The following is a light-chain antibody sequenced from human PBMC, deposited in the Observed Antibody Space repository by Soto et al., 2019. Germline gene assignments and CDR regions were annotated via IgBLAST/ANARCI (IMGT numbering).Light chain of an antibody. CDR3: QQLNSYPPSIT. Sequence: DIQLTQSPSFLSASVGDRVTITCRASQGISSYLAWYQQKPGIAPKFLLYAASTLQIGVPSTFSGSGSGPEFTLTISSLQPEDFATYYCQQLNSYPPSITFGQGTRLEIK. CDR2: AAS. CDR1: QGISSY. V-gene: IGKV1-9*01. J-gene: IGKJ5*01.